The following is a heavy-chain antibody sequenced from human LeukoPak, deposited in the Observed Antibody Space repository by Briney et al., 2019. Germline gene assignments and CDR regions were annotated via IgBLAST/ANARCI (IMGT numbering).Heavy chain of an antibody. V-gene: IGHV4-34*01. CDR3: ARGVGLRTHLDY. D-gene: IGHD5-12*01. J-gene: IGHJ4*02. CDR1: GGSFSGYY. CDR2: INHSGST. Sequence: PSETLSLTCAVYGGSFSGYYWSWIRQPPGKGLEWIGEINHSGSTNYNPSLKSRVTISVDPSKNQFSLKLSSVTAADTAVYYCARGVGLRTHLDYWGQGTLVTVSS.